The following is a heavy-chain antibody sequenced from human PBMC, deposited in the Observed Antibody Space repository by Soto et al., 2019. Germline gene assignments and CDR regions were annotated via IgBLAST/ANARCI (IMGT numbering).Heavy chain of an antibody. D-gene: IGHD6-25*01. Sequence: QLQLQESGPGLVKPSETLSLTCTVSGGSISSGSYYWGWIRQPPGKGLEWIGRIYYSGSTSYNPSLKSRVSISVDTSRNQFSLNLRSVTATDTAVYFCARNYTSGWFDSWGQGTLVTVSS. CDR3: ARNYTSGWFDS. J-gene: IGHJ5*01. CDR2: IYYSGST. V-gene: IGHV4-39*01. CDR1: GGSISSGSYY.